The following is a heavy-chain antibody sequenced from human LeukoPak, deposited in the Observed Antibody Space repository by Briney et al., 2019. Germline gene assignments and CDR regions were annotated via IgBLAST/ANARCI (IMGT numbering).Heavy chain of an antibody. CDR1: GYTFTGYY. D-gene: IGHD3-9*01. Sequence: ASVKVSCKASGYTFTGYYMHWVRQAPGQGLEWMGWINPNSGGTNYAQKFQGRVTMTRDTSISTAYMELSRLRSDDTAVYYCARDTYDILTGYRSFDYWGQGTLVTVSS. CDR2: INPNSGGT. CDR3: ARDTYDILTGYRSFDY. V-gene: IGHV1-2*02. J-gene: IGHJ4*02.